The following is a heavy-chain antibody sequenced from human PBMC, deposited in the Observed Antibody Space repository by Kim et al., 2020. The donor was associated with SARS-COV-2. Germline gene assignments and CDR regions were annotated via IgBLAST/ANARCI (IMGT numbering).Heavy chain of an antibody. CDR2: LFYGGDT. J-gene: IGHJ6*02. Sequence: GGSLRLSCAASGFTVSGKNMNWVRQAPGKGLEWVSTLFYGGDTFYADSVRGRFSISRDNSKNKLYLQMNSLRAQDTAVYYCADIYDFDVWGQGTTVTVSS. CDR1: GFTVSGKN. D-gene: IGHD3-16*01. CDR3: ADIYDFDV. V-gene: IGHV3-53*01.